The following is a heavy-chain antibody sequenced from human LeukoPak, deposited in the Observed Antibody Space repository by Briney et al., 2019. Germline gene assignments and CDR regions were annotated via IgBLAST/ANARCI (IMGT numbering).Heavy chain of an antibody. J-gene: IGHJ4*02. D-gene: IGHD1-26*01. CDR3: ARDSGATFDS. Sequence: GRSLRLSCAASGFTFSSYGMHWVRQAPGKGREWVAVISYDGSNKYYADSVKGRFTISRDNSKNTLFLQMNSLRAEDTAVYYCARDSGATFDSWGQGTLVTVSS. CDR1: GFTFSSYG. CDR2: ISYDGSNK. V-gene: IGHV3-30*03.